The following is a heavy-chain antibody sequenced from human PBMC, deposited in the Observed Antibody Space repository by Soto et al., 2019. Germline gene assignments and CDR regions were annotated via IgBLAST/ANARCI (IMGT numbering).Heavy chain of an antibody. Sequence: QVQLQESGPGLVKPSQTLSLTCTVSGGSISSGGYYWSWIRQHPGKGLEWIGYIYYSGSTYYNPSLKSRVTISVDTSKNQFSLKLSSVTAADTAVYYCARVLHYYDSSGYPLPREVWKDWFDPWGQGTLVTVSS. D-gene: IGHD3-22*01. V-gene: IGHV4-31*03. CDR1: GGSISSGGYY. J-gene: IGHJ5*02. CDR3: ARVLHYYDSSGYPLPREVWKDWFDP. CDR2: IYYSGST.